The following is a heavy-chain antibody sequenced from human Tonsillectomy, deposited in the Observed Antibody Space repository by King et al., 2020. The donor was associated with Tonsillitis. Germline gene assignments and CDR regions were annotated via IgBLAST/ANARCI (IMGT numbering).Heavy chain of an antibody. D-gene: IGHD2-15*01. V-gene: IGHV1-2*02. J-gene: IGHJ3*02. CDR3: ARVMRKGGAFDI. CDR2: VNPSSGGT. CDR1: GYIFTDYY. Sequence: QLVQSGAEVKNPGASLRVSCKASGYIFTDYYMHWVRQAPGQGLEWMGFVNPSSGGTNYEQKFRGRVTMTRDTSISTAYMELSRLRSDDTAVYYCARVMRKGGAFDIWGHGTMVTVSS.